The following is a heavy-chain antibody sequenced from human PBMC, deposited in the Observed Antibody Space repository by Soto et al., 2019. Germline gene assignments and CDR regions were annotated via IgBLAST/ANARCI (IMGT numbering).Heavy chain of an antibody. CDR1: GFSFEAYT. V-gene: IGHV3-43*01. J-gene: IGHJ4*02. Sequence: PGGSLRLSCAASGFSFEAYTMHWVPHTPGKGPEWISLISWDGGRTLYSDSVKGRFIISRDNSKNSLYLQMNSLTTEDTALYFCARASYDVLTGPRRYFDHWGPGPPLAVSS. CDR2: ISWDGGRT. D-gene: IGHD3-9*01. CDR3: ARASYDVLTGPRRYFDH.